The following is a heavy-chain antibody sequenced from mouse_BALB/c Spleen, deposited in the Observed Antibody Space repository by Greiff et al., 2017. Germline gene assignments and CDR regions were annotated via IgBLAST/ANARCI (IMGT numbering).Heavy chain of an antibody. V-gene: IGHV1S81*02. CDR1: GYTFTSYW. CDR2: INPSNGRT. Sequence: QVQLQQPGAELVKPGASVKLSCKASGYTFTSYWMHWVKQRPGQGLEWIGEINPSNGRTNYNEKFKSKATLTVDKSSSTAYMQLSSLTSEDSAVYYCARRGITTEAYWGQGTLVTVSA. D-gene: IGHD2-4*01. J-gene: IGHJ3*01. CDR3: ARRGITTEAY.